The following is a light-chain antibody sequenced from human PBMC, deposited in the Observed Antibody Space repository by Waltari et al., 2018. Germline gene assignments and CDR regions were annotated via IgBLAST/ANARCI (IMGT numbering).Light chain of an antibody. CDR2: DAS. V-gene: IGKV3-20*01. CDR1: QSISKY. J-gene: IGKJ1*01. CDR3: QKYGSLPAT. Sequence: EIMLTQSPGTLSLSPGERATLSCMASQSISKYLAWYQQKPGQAPSLLIYDASSRATGIPDRFSGSGSGTDFSLTISRLEPEDFAVYYCQKYGSLPATFGQGTKVESK.